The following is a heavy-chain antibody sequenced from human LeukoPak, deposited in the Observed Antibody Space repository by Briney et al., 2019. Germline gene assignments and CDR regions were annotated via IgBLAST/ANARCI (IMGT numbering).Heavy chain of an antibody. D-gene: IGHD3-3*01. V-gene: IGHV4-38-2*01. CDR1: GYSITTGYY. CDR2: IYYTGST. CDR3: VRVGAGWSATYYFDY. Sequence: KPSETLSLPCAVSGYSITTGYYWGWIRQAPGKGLEWIGTIYYTGSTHYNPSLESRATISLDPSKNQFSLTLTSVTAADTAVYFCVRVGAGWSATYYFDYWGQGTLVTVFS. J-gene: IGHJ4*02.